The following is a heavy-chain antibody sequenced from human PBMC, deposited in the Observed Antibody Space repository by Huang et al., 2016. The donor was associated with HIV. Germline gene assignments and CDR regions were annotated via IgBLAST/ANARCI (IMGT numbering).Heavy chain of an antibody. CDR2: INHSEST. J-gene: IGHJ3*02. V-gene: IGHV4-34*01. Sequence: QVQLQQWGAGLLKPSETLSLTCAVYGGSFSGYYWSGIRQSPGTGLEWIGEINHSESTNYNPALKSRLTISVDTSKNQFSLKLSSVTAADTAVYYCARERMMSWLDDHDAFDIWGQGTMVTVSS. D-gene: IGHD1-1*01. CDR1: GGSFSGYY. CDR3: ARERMMSWLDDHDAFDI.